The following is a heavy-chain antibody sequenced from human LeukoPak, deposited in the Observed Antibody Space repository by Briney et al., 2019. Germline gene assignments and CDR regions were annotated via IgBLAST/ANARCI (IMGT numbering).Heavy chain of an antibody. CDR3: ATDFFSHRAYEVGAFDI. CDR1: GYTLTELS. Sequence: GASVKVSCKVSGYTLTELSMHWVRQAPGKGLEWMGGFDPEDGETIYAQKFQGRVTMTEDTSTDTAYMELSSLRSEDTAVYYCATDFFSHRAYEVGAFDIWGQGTMVTVSS. J-gene: IGHJ3*02. D-gene: IGHD1-14*01. V-gene: IGHV1-24*01. CDR2: FDPEDGET.